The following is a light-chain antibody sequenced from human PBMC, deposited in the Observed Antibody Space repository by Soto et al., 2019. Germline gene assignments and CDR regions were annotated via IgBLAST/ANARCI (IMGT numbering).Light chain of an antibody. Sequence: SVLTQPPSVSGAPGQRVTISCTGSSPNIGAGYDVHWYQQLPGTAPKLLIYGNSNRPSGVPDRFSGSKSGTSASLAITGLQAEDEADYYCQSYDSSLSGSKVVFGGGTKVTVL. J-gene: IGLJ2*01. CDR1: SPNIGAGYD. V-gene: IGLV1-40*01. CDR3: QSYDSSLSGSKVV. CDR2: GNS.